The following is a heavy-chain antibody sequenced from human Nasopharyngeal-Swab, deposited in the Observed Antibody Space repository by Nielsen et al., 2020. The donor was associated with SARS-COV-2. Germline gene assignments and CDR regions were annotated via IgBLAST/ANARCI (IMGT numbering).Heavy chain of an antibody. Sequence: GRSLRLSCAASGFTFSSLWMSWVRQVPGKGLEWVADINPDGGEKFHVDSVKGRSTISSDNAKNSMSLQTNRLRVEDTAVYYCAREWSRAADAWGQGKMVTVSS. CDR3: AREWSRAADA. CDR1: GFTFSSLW. J-gene: IGHJ3*01. V-gene: IGHV3-7*01. D-gene: IGHD2-15*01. CDR2: INPDGGEK.